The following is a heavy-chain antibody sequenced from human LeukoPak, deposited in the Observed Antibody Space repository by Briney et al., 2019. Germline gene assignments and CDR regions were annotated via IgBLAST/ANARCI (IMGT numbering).Heavy chain of an antibody. J-gene: IGHJ6*03. CDR1: GGSISSYY. D-gene: IGHD2-21*02. Sequence: SETLSLTCTVSGGSISSYYWSWIRQPPGKGLEWIGYIYYSGSTNYNPSLKSRVTISVDTSKNQFSLKLSSVAAADTAVYYCARVAVVVTALVRYYYYMDVWGKGTTVTVSS. CDR2: IYYSGST. V-gene: IGHV4-59*01. CDR3: ARVAVVVTALVRYYYYMDV.